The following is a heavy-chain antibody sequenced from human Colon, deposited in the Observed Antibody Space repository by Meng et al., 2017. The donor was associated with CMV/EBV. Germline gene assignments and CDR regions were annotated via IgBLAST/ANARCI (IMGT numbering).Heavy chain of an antibody. Sequence: GESLKISCAASGFSFSNTWMTWVRHIPGKGLEWVANINVDGSEIFSVDSVKGRFTVSRDNAKNSVYLQMNSLRVEDSAVYYCAKDQGRYTNYVYYWGQGTLVTVSS. V-gene: IGHV3-7*04. CDR3: AKDQGRYTNYVYY. CDR2: INVDGSEI. D-gene: IGHD5-18*01. J-gene: IGHJ4*02. CDR1: GFSFSNTW.